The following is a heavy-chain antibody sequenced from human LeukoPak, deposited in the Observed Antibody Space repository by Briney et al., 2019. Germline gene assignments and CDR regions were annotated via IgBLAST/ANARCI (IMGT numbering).Heavy chain of an antibody. J-gene: IGHJ5*02. CDR1: GFPFSSYW. Sequence: GGSLRLSCAASGFPFSSYWMHWVRHAPGKGLVWVSRINSDGSSTSYAYSVKGRFTISRDNAKNTLYLQMNSLRAEDTAVYYCATELLWFGELGAWGQGTLVTVSS. CDR3: ATELLWFGELGA. CDR2: INSDGSST. D-gene: IGHD3-10*01. V-gene: IGHV3-74*01.